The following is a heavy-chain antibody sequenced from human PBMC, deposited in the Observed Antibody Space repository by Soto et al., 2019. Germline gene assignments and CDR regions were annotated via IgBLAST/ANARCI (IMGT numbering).Heavy chain of an antibody. CDR2: IYYSGST. Sequence: SETLSLTCTVSGGSISSGGYYWSWIRQHPGKGLEWIGYIYYSGSTYYNPSLKSRVTISVDTSKNQFSLKLSSVTAADTAVYYCASGWFGEFVYYFDYWGQGTLVTVSS. CDR1: GGSISSGGYY. D-gene: IGHD3-10*01. CDR3: ASGWFGEFVYYFDY. J-gene: IGHJ4*02. V-gene: IGHV4-31*03.